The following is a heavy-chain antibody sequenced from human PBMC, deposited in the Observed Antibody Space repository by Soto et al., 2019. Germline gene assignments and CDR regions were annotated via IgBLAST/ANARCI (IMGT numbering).Heavy chain of an antibody. CDR2: IYPGDSDT. J-gene: IGHJ6*02. Sequence: GESLKISCNGSGYSFTSYWIGWVRQMPGKGLEWMGIIYPGDSDTRYSPSFQGQVTISADKSISTAYLQWSSLKASDTAMYYCARRGGGCSSTSCYFYYYYGMDVWGQGTKVTVYS. D-gene: IGHD2-2*01. CDR1: GYSFTSYW. CDR3: ARRGGGCSSTSCYFYYYYGMDV. V-gene: IGHV5-51*01.